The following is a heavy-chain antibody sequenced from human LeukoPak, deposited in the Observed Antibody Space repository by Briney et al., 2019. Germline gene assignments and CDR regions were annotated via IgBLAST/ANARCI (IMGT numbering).Heavy chain of an antibody. CDR2: IKQDGSEK. V-gene: IGHV3-7*01. J-gene: IGHJ4*02. D-gene: IGHD3-22*01. CDR1: GFTFSSYW. Sequence: GGSLRLSCAASGFTFSSYWMSWVRQAPGKGLEWVANIKQDGSEKYHVDSVKGRFTISRDNAKNSLYLQMNSLRAEDTAVYYCARWSRDYYDSSGYYSDYWGQGTLVTVSS. CDR3: ARWSRDYYDSSGYYSDY.